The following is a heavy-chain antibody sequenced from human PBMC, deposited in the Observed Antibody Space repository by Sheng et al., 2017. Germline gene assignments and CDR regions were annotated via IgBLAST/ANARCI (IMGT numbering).Heavy chain of an antibody. Sequence: QVQLQQWGAGLLKPSETLSLTCAVYGGSFSGYYWSWIRQPPREGAWSGLGKVNHSGSTNYNPSLKSRVTISVDTSKNQFSLKLSSVTAADTAVYYCARGHRRTVQLDDARQPPSWRFDYWGQGTLVTVSS. CDR1: GGSFSGYY. D-gene: IGHD1-1*01. CDR2: VNHSGST. J-gene: IGHJ4*02. V-gene: IGHV4-34*01. CDR3: ARGHRRTVQLDDARQPPSWRFDY.